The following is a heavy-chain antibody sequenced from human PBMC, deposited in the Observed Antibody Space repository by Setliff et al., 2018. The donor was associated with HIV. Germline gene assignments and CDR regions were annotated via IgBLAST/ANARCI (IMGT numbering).Heavy chain of an antibody. CDR3: AREGKFRYYYYMDV. V-gene: IGHV1-3*01. CDR1: GYTFTSYA. J-gene: IGHJ6*03. D-gene: IGHD3-10*01. Sequence: ASVKVSCKASGYTFTSYAMHWVRQAPGQRLEWMGWINVGNGNTKYSQKFQGRVTITRDTSASTAYMELSSLGSEDTAVYYCAREGKFRYYYYMDVWGKGTTVTVSS. CDR2: INVGNGNT.